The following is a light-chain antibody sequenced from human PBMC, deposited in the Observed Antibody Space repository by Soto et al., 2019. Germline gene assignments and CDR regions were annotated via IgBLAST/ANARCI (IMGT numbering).Light chain of an antibody. CDR1: QDSSSY. CDR3: QQLNSYPFT. V-gene: IGKV1-9*01. J-gene: IGKJ4*01. Sequence: DIELTQSPAFLSASVGDRVTITCRASQDSSSYLAWYQQKPGQAPKLLLYTGSAWPSGVPSRFSGSGSGTELTLTISSLQPEDLATYYCQQLNSYPFTFGGGTKVEIK. CDR2: TGS.